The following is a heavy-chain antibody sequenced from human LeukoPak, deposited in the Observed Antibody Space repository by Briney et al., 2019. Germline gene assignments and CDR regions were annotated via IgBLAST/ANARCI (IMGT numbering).Heavy chain of an antibody. Sequence: SSVKVSCKASGGTFSSYAISWERQAPGRGLEWMGRIIPIFGTANYAQKFQGRVTITTDESTSTAYMELSSLRSEDTAVYYCAVTWGDDGAFDIWGQGTMVTVSS. CDR2: IIPIFGTA. CDR3: AVTWGDDGAFDI. V-gene: IGHV1-69*05. CDR1: GGTFSSYA. D-gene: IGHD7-27*01. J-gene: IGHJ3*02.